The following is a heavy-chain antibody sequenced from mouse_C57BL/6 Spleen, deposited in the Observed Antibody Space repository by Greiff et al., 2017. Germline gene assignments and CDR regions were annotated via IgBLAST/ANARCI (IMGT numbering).Heavy chain of an antibody. Sequence: VPLQQPGAELVKPGASVKLSCKASGYTFTSYWMHWVKQRPGQGLEWIGMIHPNSGSTNYNEKFKSKATLTVDKSSSTAYMQLSSLTSEDAAVYYCASTVVAPFDYWGQGTTLTVSS. CDR2: IHPNSGST. D-gene: IGHD1-1*01. CDR3: ASTVVAPFDY. CDR1: GYTFTSYW. V-gene: IGHV1-64*01. J-gene: IGHJ2*01.